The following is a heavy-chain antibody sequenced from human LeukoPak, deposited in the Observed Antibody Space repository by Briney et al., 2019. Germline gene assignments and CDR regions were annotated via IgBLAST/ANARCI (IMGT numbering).Heavy chain of an antibody. CDR3: ARDGIAAAGTGYYGMDV. CDR2: IWYDGSNK. CDR1: GFTFSSYG. D-gene: IGHD6-13*01. V-gene: IGHV3-33*01. J-gene: IGHJ6*02. Sequence: GGSLRLSCAASGFTFSSYGMHWVRQAPGKGLEGVAVIWYDGSNKYYADSVKGRFTISRDNSKNTLYLQMNSLRAEDTAVYYCARDGIAAAGTGYYGMDVWGQGTTVTVSS.